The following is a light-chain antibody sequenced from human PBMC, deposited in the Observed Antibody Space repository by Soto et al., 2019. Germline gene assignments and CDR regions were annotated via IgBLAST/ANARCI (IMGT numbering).Light chain of an antibody. V-gene: IGLV2-14*01. CDR3: TSYTSSSTLYV. CDR2: EVS. CDR1: SSDVGGYDY. J-gene: IGLJ1*01. Sequence: QSALTQPASVSGSPGQPITISCTGTSSDVGGYDYVSWYQQHPGKAPKLMIYEVSHRPSGVSNRFSGSKSGNTASLTISGLQAEDEADYYCTSYTSSSTLYVFGTGTKLTVL.